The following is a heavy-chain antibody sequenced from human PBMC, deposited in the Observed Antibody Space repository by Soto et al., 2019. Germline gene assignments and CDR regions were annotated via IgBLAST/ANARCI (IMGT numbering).Heavy chain of an antibody. CDR2: IYPGDSDT. J-gene: IGHJ6*02. CDR3: ARHGDTAMAYYYYGMDV. D-gene: IGHD5-18*01. Sequence: VESLKISCMGSRYSFTSYWIGWVRQMPGKGLEWMGTIYPGDSDTRYSPSFQGQVTISADKSISTAYLQWSSLKASDTAMYYCARHGDTAMAYYYYGMDVWGQGTTVTVSS. V-gene: IGHV5-51*01. CDR1: RYSFTSYW.